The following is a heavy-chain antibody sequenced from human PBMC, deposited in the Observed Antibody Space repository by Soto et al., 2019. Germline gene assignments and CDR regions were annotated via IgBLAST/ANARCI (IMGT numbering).Heavy chain of an antibody. CDR2: IRSKANSNTI. Sequence: EVQLVESGGGLVQPGGSLKLSCAASGFTFSDSAIHWVRQASGKGLEWVGRIRSKANSNTIASAASVKGRVIISREDSKNTAYLQMNSLKTEDTAVYYCTPDRGAGYCSSSSCYAFWGQGTLVTVSS. V-gene: IGHV3-73*02. D-gene: IGHD2-2*01. J-gene: IGHJ4*02. CDR3: TPDRGAGYCSSSSCYAF. CDR1: GFTFSDSA.